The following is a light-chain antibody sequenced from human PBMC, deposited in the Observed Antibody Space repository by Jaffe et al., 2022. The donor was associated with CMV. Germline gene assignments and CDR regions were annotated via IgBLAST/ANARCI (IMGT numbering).Light chain of an antibody. Sequence: EIVLTQSPGTLSLFTGERATLSCRASQSVSSNYLAWYQQKPGQAPRLLIYGESRRATDIADRISASGSGTDFTLTINRLEPEDSAVYYCQQYGSSPWTFGQGTKVEIK. CDR2: GES. V-gene: IGKV3-20*01. CDR1: QSVSSNY. CDR3: QQYGSSPWT. J-gene: IGKJ1*01.